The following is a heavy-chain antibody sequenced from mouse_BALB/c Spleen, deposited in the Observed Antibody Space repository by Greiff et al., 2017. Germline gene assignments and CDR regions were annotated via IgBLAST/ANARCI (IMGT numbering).Heavy chain of an antibody. V-gene: IGHV1S41*01. J-gene: IGHJ4*01. D-gene: IGHD2-14*01. CDR2: IAPGSGST. CDR3: ARDDYRYDGGYAMDY. Sequence: DLVKPGASVKLSCKASGYTFTSYWINWIKQRPGQGLEWIGRIAPGSGSTYYNEMFKGKATLTVDTSSSPAYIQLSSLSSEDSAVYFCARDDYRYDGGYAMDYWGQGTSVTVSS. CDR1: GYTFTSYW.